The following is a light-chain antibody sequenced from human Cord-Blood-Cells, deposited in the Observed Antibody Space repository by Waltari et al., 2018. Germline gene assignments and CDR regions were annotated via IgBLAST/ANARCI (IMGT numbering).Light chain of an antibody. CDR2: DVS. J-gene: IGLJ1*01. CDR3: CSYAGSYPYV. V-gene: IGLV2-11*01. CDR1: SSDVGGYNY. Sequence: QSALTQPRSVSGSPGQSVTISCTGTSSDVGGYNYASWYQQHPGKAPKLMIYDVSKRPSGVPDRFSGSKSGNTASLTISGLQAEDEADYYCCSYAGSYPYVFGTGTKVTVL.